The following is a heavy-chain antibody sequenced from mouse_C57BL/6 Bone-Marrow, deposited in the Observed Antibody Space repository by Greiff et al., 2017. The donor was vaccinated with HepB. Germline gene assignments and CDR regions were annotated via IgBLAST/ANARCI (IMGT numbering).Heavy chain of an antibody. CDR3: AYYYGGFAY. D-gene: IGHD1-1*01. Sequence: QVHVKQPGAELVMPGASVKLSCKASGYTFTSYWMHWVKQRPGQGLEWIGEIDPSDSYTNYNQKFKGKSTLTVDKSSSTAYMQLSSLTSEDSAVYYCAYYYGGFAYWGQGTLVTVSA. V-gene: IGHV1-69*01. J-gene: IGHJ3*01. CDR2: IDPSDSYT. CDR1: GYTFTSYW.